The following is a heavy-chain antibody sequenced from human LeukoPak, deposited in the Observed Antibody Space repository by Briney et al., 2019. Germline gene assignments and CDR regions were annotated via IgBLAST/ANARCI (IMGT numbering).Heavy chain of an antibody. CDR3: ARDQRYSYGYSAFDM. CDR2: INPNSGGT. Sequence: ASVKVSCKASGYTFTGYYMHWVRQAPGQGLEWMGWINPNSGGTNYAQKFQGRVTMTRDTSISTAYMELSRLRSDDTAVYYCARDQRYSYGYSAFDMWGQGTMVTVSS. D-gene: IGHD5-18*01. V-gene: IGHV1-2*02. J-gene: IGHJ3*02. CDR1: GYTFTGYY.